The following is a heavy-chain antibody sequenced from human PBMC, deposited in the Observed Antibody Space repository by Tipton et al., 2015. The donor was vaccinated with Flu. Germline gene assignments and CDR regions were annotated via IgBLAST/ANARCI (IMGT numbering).Heavy chain of an antibody. CDR1: GGSISSYY. Sequence: LRPSCTVPGGSISSYYWSWIRQPAGKGLEWIGRIYTSGSTNYNPSLKSRVTMSVDTSKNQYSLKLSSVTAADTAVYYCARDGYYYDSSGLDCWGQGTLVTVSS. D-gene: IGHD3-22*01. CDR2: IYTSGST. J-gene: IGHJ4*02. CDR3: ARDGYYYDSSGLDC. V-gene: IGHV4-4*07.